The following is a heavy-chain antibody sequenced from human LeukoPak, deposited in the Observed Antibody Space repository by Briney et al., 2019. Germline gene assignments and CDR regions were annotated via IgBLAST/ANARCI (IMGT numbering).Heavy chain of an antibody. Sequence: SETLSLTCTVSGYSISSGYYWGWIRQPPGKGLEWIGSIYHSGSTYYNPSLKSRVTISVDTSKNQFSLKLSSVTAADTAVYYCARDYSGGSGRRNFDYWGQGTLVTVSS. J-gene: IGHJ4*02. D-gene: IGHD3-10*01. CDR3: ARDYSGGSGRRNFDY. CDR2: IYHSGST. V-gene: IGHV4-38-2*02. CDR1: GYSISSGYY.